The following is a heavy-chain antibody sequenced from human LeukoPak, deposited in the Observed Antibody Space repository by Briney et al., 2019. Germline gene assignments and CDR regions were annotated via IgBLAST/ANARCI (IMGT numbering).Heavy chain of an antibody. D-gene: IGHD1-20*01. V-gene: IGHV3-11*01. CDR3: ARRRYNWNAIDY. CDR1: GFTFSDFY. Sequence: GGSLRLSCEASGFTFSDFYMSWIRQAPGKGLEWVSYISSSGSIIYYADSVKGRFTISRDNAKNSLYLQMNSLRAEDTAVYYCARRRYNWNAIDYWGQGTLVTVSS. J-gene: IGHJ4*02. CDR2: ISSSGSII.